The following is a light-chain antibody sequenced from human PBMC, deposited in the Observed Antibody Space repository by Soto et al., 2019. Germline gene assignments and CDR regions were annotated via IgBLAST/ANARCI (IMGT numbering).Light chain of an antibody. CDR1: QSLTSSY. CDR2: GAS. J-gene: IGKJ2*01. V-gene: IGKV3-20*01. Sequence: EIVLTQSPGTLSFSPGERATLSCRASQSLTSSYLAWYQQKPGQAPRLLIFGASSRATGIPDMFSGSGSGTDFTLTISRLEPEDFAVYYCQHYESSPPSYTFGQGTKLEIK. CDR3: QHYESSPPSYT.